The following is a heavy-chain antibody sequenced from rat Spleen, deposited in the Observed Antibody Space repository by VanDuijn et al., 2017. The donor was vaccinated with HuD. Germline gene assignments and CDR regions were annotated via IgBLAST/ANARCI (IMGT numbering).Heavy chain of an antibody. D-gene: IGHD1-1*01. Sequence: EVQLVESDGGLVQPGRSLKLSCAASGFTFSDYYMAWVRQSPKKGLEWVTTIIFDGSSTYYRDSVKGRFTFSRDNAKSTLYLQMESLRSEDTATYYCAKDSLPSIYYYSGDYFDYWGQGVMVTVSS. CDR1: GFTFSDYY. V-gene: IGHV5-17*01. CDR3: AKDSLPSIYYYSGDYFDY. J-gene: IGHJ2*01. CDR2: IIFDGSST.